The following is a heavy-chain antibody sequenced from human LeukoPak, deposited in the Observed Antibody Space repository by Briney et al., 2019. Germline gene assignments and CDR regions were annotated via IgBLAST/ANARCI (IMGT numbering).Heavy chain of an antibody. CDR3: ARGRRHSGTFHLFDYYMDV. J-gene: IGHJ6*03. Sequence: SETLSLTCPVSGGSISSYYWSWIRQPPGKGGEGSGYIYDSGSTNYNPSLKSRVPISVDTSKNQFSLKLSSVTAADTAVYYCARGRRHSGTFHLFDYYMDVWGKGTTVTVSS. D-gene: IGHD1-26*01. CDR2: IYDSGST. CDR1: GGSISSYY. V-gene: IGHV4-59*12.